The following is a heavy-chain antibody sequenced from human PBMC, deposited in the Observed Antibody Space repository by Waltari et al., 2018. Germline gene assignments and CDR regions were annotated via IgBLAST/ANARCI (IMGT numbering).Heavy chain of an antibody. CDR3: ARVTYDYNRRDV. Sequence: QVQLVQSGAEVKKPVASVKVSCKASGYTFTGYYMHWVRKAPGQGLEWMGRINPNSGGRNYAQKFQGRVTMTRDTSISTAYMELSRLRADDTAVYYCARVTYDYNRRDVWGQGTTVTVSS. CDR1: GYTFTGYY. CDR2: INPNSGGR. J-gene: IGHJ6*02. D-gene: IGHD4-4*01. V-gene: IGHV1-2*06.